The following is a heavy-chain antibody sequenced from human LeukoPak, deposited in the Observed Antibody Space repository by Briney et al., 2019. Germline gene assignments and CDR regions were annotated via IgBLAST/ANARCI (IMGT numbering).Heavy chain of an antibody. CDR1: GGSISSYY. J-gene: IGHJ6*02. Sequence: PSETLSLTCTVSGGSISSYYWSWIRQPPGKGLEWIGYIYYSGSTNYNPSLKSRVTISVDTSKNQFSLKLSSVTAADTAVYYCARGGTTIFGVFPVLYGMDVWGQGTTVTVSS. CDR2: IYYSGST. D-gene: IGHD3-3*01. V-gene: IGHV4-59*01. CDR3: ARGGTTIFGVFPVLYGMDV.